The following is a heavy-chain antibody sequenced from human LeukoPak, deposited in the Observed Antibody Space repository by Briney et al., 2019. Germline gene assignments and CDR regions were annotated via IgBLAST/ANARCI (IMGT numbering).Heavy chain of an antibody. J-gene: IGHJ6*02. CDR3: ARDQGDSSSSPYYYYGMDV. Sequence: SETLSLTCTVSGGSISSYYWSWIRQPPGKGLEWIGYIYYSGSTNYNPSLKSRVTISVDTSKNQFSLKLSSVTAADTAVYYCARDQGDSSSSPYYYYGMDVWGQGTTVTVSS. CDR1: GGSISSYY. V-gene: IGHV4-59*01. D-gene: IGHD6-6*01. CDR2: IYYSGST.